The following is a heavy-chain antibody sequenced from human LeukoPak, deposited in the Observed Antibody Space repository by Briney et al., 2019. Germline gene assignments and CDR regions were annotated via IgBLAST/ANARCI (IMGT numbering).Heavy chain of an antibody. J-gene: IGHJ4*02. CDR1: GYTFTGYY. V-gene: IGHV1-2*02. Sequence: ASVKVSCKASGYTFTGYYIHWVRQAPGQGLEWMGWINPNSGGTNYAQKFQGRVTMTRDTSISTAYMELSRLRSDDTAVYYCARGFYGSGSYYKIALGYWGQGTLVTVSS. CDR3: ARGFYGSGSYYKIALGY. CDR2: INPNSGGT. D-gene: IGHD3-10*01.